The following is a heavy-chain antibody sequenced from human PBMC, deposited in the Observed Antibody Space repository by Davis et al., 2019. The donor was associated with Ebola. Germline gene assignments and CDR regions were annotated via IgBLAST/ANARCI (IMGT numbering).Heavy chain of an antibody. J-gene: IGHJ4*02. V-gene: IGHV4-34*01. Sequence: MPGGSLRLSCAVYGGSFSGYYWSWIRQPPGKGLEWIGEINHSGSTNYNPSLKSRVTISVDTSKNQFSLNLSSVTAADTAIYYCVRGRTWGIPDYWGQGTLVTVSS. CDR1: GGSFSGYY. CDR2: INHSGST. CDR3: VRGRTWGIPDY. D-gene: IGHD7-27*01.